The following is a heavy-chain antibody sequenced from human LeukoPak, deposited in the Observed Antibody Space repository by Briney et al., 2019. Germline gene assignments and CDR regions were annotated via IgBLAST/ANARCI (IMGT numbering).Heavy chain of an antibody. CDR3: ARNLAYSFWDY. CDR1: GFTVSTNY. Sequence: TGGSLRLSCAASGFTVSTNYMSWVRQAPGKGLEWVSVIYSGGSTYYADSVKGRFTISRDNSKNTLYLQTNSLRAEDTAVYYCARNLAYSFWDYWGQGTLVTVSS. V-gene: IGHV3-53*01. D-gene: IGHD3-16*01. J-gene: IGHJ4*02. CDR2: IYSGGST.